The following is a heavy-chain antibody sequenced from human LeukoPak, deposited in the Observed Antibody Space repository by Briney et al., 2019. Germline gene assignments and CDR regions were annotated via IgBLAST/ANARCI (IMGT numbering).Heavy chain of an antibody. V-gene: IGHV3-74*01. Sequence: PGKSLRLSCAASGFTFSSYWMHWVRQAPGKGLVWVSRINTDGSSSSYADSVKGRFTISRDNAKNTLYLQMNSLRAEDTAVYYCARDRVLRYFDWPPVWFDPWGQGTLVTVSS. CDR2: INTDGSSS. CDR3: ARDRVLRYFDWPPVWFDP. D-gene: IGHD3-9*01. CDR1: GFTFSSYW. J-gene: IGHJ5*02.